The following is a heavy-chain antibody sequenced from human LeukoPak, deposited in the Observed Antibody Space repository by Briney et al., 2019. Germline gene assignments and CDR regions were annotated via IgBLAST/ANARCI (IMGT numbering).Heavy chain of an antibody. Sequence: GGSLRLSCAASGFIFSSYWMSWVRQAPGKGLEWVANIKQDGSEKYYVDSVKGRFTISRDNAKNSLYLQMNSLRAEDTAVYYCATSRTFDYWGQGTLATVSS. CDR1: GFIFSSYW. V-gene: IGHV3-7*01. D-gene: IGHD1-7*01. CDR2: IKQDGSEK. J-gene: IGHJ4*02. CDR3: ATSRTFDY.